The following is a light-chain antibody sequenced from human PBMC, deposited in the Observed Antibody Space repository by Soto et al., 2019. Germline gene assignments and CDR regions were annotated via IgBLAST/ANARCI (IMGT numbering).Light chain of an antibody. V-gene: IGKV1-5*03. Sequence: DIQMTQSPSTLSASAGDRVAITCRASQSISIWLAWYQQKPGKAPKLLIYKASSLESGVPSRFSGSGSGTEFTLTISSLQPDDFATYYCQQYNDYSWTFGQGTKVEIK. CDR2: KAS. J-gene: IGKJ1*01. CDR1: QSISIW. CDR3: QQYNDYSWT.